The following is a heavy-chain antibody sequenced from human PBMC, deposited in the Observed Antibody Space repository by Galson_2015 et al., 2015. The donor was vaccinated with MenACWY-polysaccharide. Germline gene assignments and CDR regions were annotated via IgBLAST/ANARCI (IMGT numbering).Heavy chain of an antibody. D-gene: IGHD3-3*01. Sequence: SVKVSCKASGYRFTSYGIHWLRQAPGQRPEWMGWINVGNGNTKYSQKFRGRVNITRDTSATTVHMELSSLVSEDTAVYYCARDSKTMYGVEIVGDYFDRWGQGALVTVSS. V-gene: IGHV1-3*01. J-gene: IGHJ4*02. CDR3: ARDSKTMYGVEIVGDYFDR. CDR2: INVGNGNT. CDR1: GYRFTSYG.